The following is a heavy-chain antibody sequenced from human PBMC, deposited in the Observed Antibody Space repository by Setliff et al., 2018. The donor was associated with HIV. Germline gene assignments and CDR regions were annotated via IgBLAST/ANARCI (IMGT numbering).Heavy chain of an antibody. CDR1: GYTFAAYS. CDR3: ARVLSVTMIRGAHGY. D-gene: IGHD3-10*01. V-gene: IGHV1-2*02. J-gene: IGHJ4*02. Sequence: ASVKVSCKASGYTFAAYSIHWLRQAPGQGLEWMGWINPGSDDTNYTQKFQGRVTMTSDTSTRTVYMELSSLTSDDTAVYFCARVLSVTMIRGAHGYWGQGTLVTVSS. CDR2: INPGSDDT.